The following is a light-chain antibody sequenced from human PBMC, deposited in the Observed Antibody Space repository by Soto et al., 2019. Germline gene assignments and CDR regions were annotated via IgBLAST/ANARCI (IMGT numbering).Light chain of an antibody. CDR2: AAS. CDR1: QDINSY. CDR3: QQYNIYPLT. Sequence: DVQMTQSPSSLSASVGDRVTITCRASQDINSYLAWYQQKPGNAPKSLIYAASSLKTGVPSRFRGRESGTDFTLTISSLQPEDSATYYCQQYNIYPLTFGGGTKVEIK. J-gene: IGKJ4*01. V-gene: IGKV1D-16*01.